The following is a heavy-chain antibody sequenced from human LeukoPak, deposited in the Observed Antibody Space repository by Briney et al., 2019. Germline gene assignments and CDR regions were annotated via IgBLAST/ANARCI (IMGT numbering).Heavy chain of an antibody. CDR2: ISSSGSTI. CDR3: ARWSGFYYDSMRPFDY. J-gene: IGHJ4*02. D-gene: IGHD3-22*01. CDR1: GFTFSDYY. Sequence: GGSLRLSCAASGFTFSDYYMSWIRQAPGKGLEWVSYISSSGSTIYYADSVKGRFTISRDNAKNSLYLQMNSLRAEDTAVYYCARWSGFYYDSMRPFDYWGQGTLVTVSS. V-gene: IGHV3-11*01.